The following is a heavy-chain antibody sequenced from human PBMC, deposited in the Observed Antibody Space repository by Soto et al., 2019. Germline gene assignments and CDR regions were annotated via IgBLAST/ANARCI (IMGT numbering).Heavy chain of an antibody. CDR2: ISGSGGST. CDR3: VKDRNVGGADAFDI. Sequence: GGSLRLSCAASGFTFSSYAMSWVRQAPGKGLEWVSAISGSGGSTYYADSLKGRFTISIDNSKNTLYLQMNSLIAEDTAVYYCVKDRNVGGADAFDIWGQGTMFTVSS. D-gene: IGHD3-16*01. J-gene: IGHJ3*02. V-gene: IGHV3-23*01. CDR1: GFTFSSYA.